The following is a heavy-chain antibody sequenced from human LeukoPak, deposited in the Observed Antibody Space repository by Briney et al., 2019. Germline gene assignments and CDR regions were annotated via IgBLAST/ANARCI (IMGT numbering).Heavy chain of an antibody. CDR2: IYSGGST. CDR3: ARVGYSSSWYPPFHYYYGMDV. Sequence: PGGSLRLSCAASGFTVSSNYMSWVRQAPGKGLEWVSVIYSGGSTYYADSVKGRFTISRDNSKNTLYLQMNSLRAEDTAVYYCARVGYSSSWYPPFHYYYGMDVWGQGTTVTVSS. D-gene: IGHD6-13*01. V-gene: IGHV3-53*05. J-gene: IGHJ6*02. CDR1: GFTVSSNY.